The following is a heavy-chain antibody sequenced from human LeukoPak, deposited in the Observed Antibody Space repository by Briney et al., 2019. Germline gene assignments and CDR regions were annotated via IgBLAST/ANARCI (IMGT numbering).Heavy chain of an antibody. Sequence: PGGSLRLSCAASGFTFSSYAMSWVRQAAGKGLEWVSAISGSGGSTYYADSVKGRFTISRDNSKNTLYLQMNSLRAEDTAVYYCAKDLLYDILTGYFDYWGQGTLVTVSS. CDR1: GFTFSSYA. J-gene: IGHJ4*02. CDR3: AKDLLYDILTGYFDY. CDR2: ISGSGGST. V-gene: IGHV3-23*01. D-gene: IGHD3-9*01.